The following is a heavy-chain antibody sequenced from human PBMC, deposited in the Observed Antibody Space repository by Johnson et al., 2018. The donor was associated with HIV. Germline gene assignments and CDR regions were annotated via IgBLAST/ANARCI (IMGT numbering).Heavy chain of an antibody. J-gene: IGHJ3*02. V-gene: IGHV3-66*01. Sequence: VPLVESGGGLVQPGGSLRLSCAASGFTVSTNYMSWIRQAPGKGLEWVSVIYSGDTTYYAGPVKGRFTISRDNSKNTLYLQMNSLRVDDTAIYYCARAYTYGAFDIWGQVTMVTVSS. D-gene: IGHD5-18*01. CDR1: GFTVSTNY. CDR2: IYSGDTT. CDR3: ARAYTYGAFDI.